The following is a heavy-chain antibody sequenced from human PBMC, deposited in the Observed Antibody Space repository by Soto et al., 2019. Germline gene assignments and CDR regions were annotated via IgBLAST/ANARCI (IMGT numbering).Heavy chain of an antibody. CDR1: GGSISSGDFY. Sequence: SSETLSLTCTVSGGSISSGDFYWGWLRQPPGKGLELIGSMYYSGTTYYNSSLKNRVTISVDTSKNQFSLKLTSVTAADTAVYYCARHCSSTTCLEFDYWGQGTLVTVSS. D-gene: IGHD2-2*01. V-gene: IGHV4-39*01. CDR3: ARHCSSTTCLEFDY. J-gene: IGHJ4*02. CDR2: MYYSGTT.